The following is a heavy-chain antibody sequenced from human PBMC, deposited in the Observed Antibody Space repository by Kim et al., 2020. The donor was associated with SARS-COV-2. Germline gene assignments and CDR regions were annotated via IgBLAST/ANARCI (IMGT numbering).Heavy chain of an antibody. CDR1: GGSFSGYY. CDR2: INHSGST. Sequence: SETLSLTCAVYGGSFSGYYWSWIRQPPGKGLEWIGEINHSGSTNYNPSLKSRVTISVDTSKNQFSLKLSSVTAADTAVYYCAGTAAAGWRYYYYGMDVWG. J-gene: IGHJ6*01. D-gene: IGHD6-13*01. V-gene: IGHV4-34*01. CDR3: AGTAAAGWRYYYYGMDV.